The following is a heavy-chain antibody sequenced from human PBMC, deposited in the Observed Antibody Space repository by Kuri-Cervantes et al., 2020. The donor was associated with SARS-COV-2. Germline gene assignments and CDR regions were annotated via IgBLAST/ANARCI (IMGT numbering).Heavy chain of an antibody. Sequence: GESMKICCAAAGITFSSYSMNWVRQAPGKGLEWGSSISSSSSYIYYADLEKGRFTISRDNAKNSLYLQMNSLRAEDTDVYYCEGDLGVLTGYYSHYYYYYGMDVWGQGTTVTVSS. CDR2: ISSSSSYI. D-gene: IGHD3-9*01. V-gene: IGHV3-21*01. CDR3: EGDLGVLTGYYSHYYYYYGMDV. CDR1: GITFSSYS. J-gene: IGHJ6*02.